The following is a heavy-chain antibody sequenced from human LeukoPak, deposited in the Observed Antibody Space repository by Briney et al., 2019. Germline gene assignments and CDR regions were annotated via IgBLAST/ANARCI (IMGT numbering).Heavy chain of an antibody. J-gene: IGHJ5*02. V-gene: IGHV3-7*01. D-gene: IGHD4-11*01. CDR3: ARDLASTVTTLGNWFDP. Sequence: GGSLRLSCAASGFTFSSYSMNWARQAPGKGLEWVANIKQDGGEKNYVDSVKGRFTISRDNAKNSLYLQMNSLRAEDTAVYYCARDLASTVTTLGNWFDPWGQGTLVTVSS. CDR2: IKQDGGEK. CDR1: GFTFSSYS.